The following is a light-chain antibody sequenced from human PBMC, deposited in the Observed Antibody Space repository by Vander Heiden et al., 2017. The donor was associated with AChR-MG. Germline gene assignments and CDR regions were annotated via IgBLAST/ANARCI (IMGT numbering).Light chain of an antibody. Sequence: QSALTQPASVSGSPGQSITISCSGTSSDVGGYKFVSWYQHHPGKAPKLMIYDVTERPSGVSNRFSGSKSGNTASLTISGLQTDDEGDYYCSSYTSSSTLVFGGGTKVTGL. CDR2: DVT. V-gene: IGLV2-14*03. J-gene: IGLJ2*01. CDR3: SSYTSSSTLV. CDR1: SSDVGGYKF.